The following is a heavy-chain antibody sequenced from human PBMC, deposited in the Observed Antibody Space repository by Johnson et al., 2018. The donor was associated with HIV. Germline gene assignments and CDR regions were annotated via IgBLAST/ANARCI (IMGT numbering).Heavy chain of an antibody. CDR1: GFTFSSYG. CDR2: IWYDGNNK. D-gene: IGHD3-10*01. V-gene: IGHV3-33*01. J-gene: IGHJ3*01. CDR3: ARAPEVRGVDALDV. Sequence: QMLLVESGGGVVQPGRSLRLSCAASGFTFSSYGMHWVRQAPGKGLEWVAVIWYDGNNKYYADSVKGRFTISRDNSKNTLSLQMNSLRAEDTAVYYCARAPEVRGVDALDVWGQGTVVTVSS.